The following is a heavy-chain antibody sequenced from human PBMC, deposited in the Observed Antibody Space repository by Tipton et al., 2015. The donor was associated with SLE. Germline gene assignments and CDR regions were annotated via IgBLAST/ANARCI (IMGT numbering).Heavy chain of an antibody. Sequence: QSGAEVKKPGSSVKVSCKASGGTFSSYAISWVRQAPGQGLEWMGGIIPIFGTANYAQKFQGRVTITTDESTSTAYMELRSLRSDDTAVYYCVIMGVDYYFGYWGQGTLVTVSS. CDR1: GGTFSSYA. D-gene: IGHD3-10*01. CDR2: IIPIFGTA. J-gene: IGHJ4*02. CDR3: VIMGVDYYFGY. V-gene: IGHV1-69*05.